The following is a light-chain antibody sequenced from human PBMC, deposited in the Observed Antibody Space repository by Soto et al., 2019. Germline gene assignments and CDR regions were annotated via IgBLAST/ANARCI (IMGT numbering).Light chain of an antibody. V-gene: IGKV1-27*01. Sequence: DIQMTQSPSSLSASVGDRVTITCRASQGIRNSLAWYQQKPGKVPTILIYGASTLQSGVPSRFSGSGSGTDFTLTISSLQSEDVATYYCQKYDGATLAFGGGTKVEIK. CDR3: QKYDGATLA. J-gene: IGKJ4*01. CDR2: GAS. CDR1: QGIRNS.